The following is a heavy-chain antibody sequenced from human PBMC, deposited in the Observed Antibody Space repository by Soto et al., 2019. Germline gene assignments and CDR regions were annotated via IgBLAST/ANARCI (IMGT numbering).Heavy chain of an antibody. D-gene: IGHD3-22*01. CDR3: AREASGDYYDSSASGNYYYYGMDV. Sequence: QVQLVQSGAEVKKPGASVKVSCKASGYTFTGYYMHWVRQAPGQGLEWMGWINPNSGGTNYAQKFQGWVTMTRDTSISTAYMELSRLRSDDTAVYYCAREASGDYYDSSASGNYYYYGMDVWGQGTTVTVSS. CDR1: GYTFTGYY. CDR2: INPNSGGT. V-gene: IGHV1-2*04. J-gene: IGHJ6*02.